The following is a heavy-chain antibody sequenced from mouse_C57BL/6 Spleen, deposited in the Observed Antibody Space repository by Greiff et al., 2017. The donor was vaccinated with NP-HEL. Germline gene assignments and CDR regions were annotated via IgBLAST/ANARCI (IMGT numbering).Heavy chain of an antibody. J-gene: IGHJ4*01. Sequence: QVQLQQSGAELVRPGASVKLSCKASGYTFTDYYINWVKQRPGQGLEWIARIYPGSGNTYYNEKFKGKATLTAEKSSSTAYMQLSSLTSEDSAVYFCARKTGTRVDYYALVYWSQGTSVPVSS. CDR3: ARKTGTRVDYYALVY. CDR2: IYPGSGNT. D-gene: IGHD4-1*01. CDR1: GYTFTDYY. V-gene: IGHV1-76*01.